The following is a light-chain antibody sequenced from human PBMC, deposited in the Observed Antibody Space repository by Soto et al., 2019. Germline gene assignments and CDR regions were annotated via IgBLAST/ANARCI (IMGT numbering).Light chain of an antibody. J-gene: IGLJ3*02. CDR3: TSYTSSSTLRV. CDR1: SSDVGGSDH. V-gene: IGLV2-14*01. CDR2: EVA. Sequence: QSALTQPASVSGSPGQSITVSCTGTSSDVGGSDHVNWYQQHPGKAPKLMIYEVANRPSGVSDRFSGSKSGNTASLTISGLQTDDEADYYCTSYTSSSTLRVFGGGTKLTVL.